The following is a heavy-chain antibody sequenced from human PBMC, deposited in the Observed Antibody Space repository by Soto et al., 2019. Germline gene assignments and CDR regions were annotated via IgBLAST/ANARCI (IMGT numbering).Heavy chain of an antibody. CDR2: IYPGDSHT. CDR3: ARKGHSYGADY. CDR1: GYTFNTYW. V-gene: IGHV5-51*03. Sequence: EVQLVQSGAEVKKPGESLKISCKGSGYTFNTYWIGWVRQMPGKGLEWMGIIYPGDSHTRYSPSFQGQVTISADKSIRTAYLQWSSLKASDSAVYYCARKGHSYGADYWGQGTLVTVSS. J-gene: IGHJ4*02. D-gene: IGHD5-18*01.